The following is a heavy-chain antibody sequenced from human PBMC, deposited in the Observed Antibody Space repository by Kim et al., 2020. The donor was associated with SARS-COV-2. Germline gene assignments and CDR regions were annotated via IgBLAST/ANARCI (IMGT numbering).Heavy chain of an antibody. J-gene: IGHJ6*02. CDR3: ATRLTNYDFWSGSSPPQYYYYGMDV. Sequence: ASVKVSCKVSGYTLTELSMHWVRQAPGKGLEWMGGFDPEDGETIYAQKFQGRVTMTEDTSTDTAYMELSSLRSEDTAVYYCATRLTNYDFWSGSSPPQYYYYGMDVWGQGTTVTVSS. CDR2: FDPEDGET. D-gene: IGHD3-3*01. V-gene: IGHV1-24*01. CDR1: GYTLTELS.